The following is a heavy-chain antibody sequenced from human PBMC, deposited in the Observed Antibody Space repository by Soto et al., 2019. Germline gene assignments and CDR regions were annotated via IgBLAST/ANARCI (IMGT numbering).Heavy chain of an antibody. D-gene: IGHD6-6*01. CDR2: IYYSGST. V-gene: IGHV4-39*01. CDR3: ARHPYSSSSGIYYFDY. CDR1: GGSISSSSYY. J-gene: IGHJ4*02. Sequence: QLQLQESGPGLVKPSETLSLTCTVSGGSISSSSYYWGWIRQPPGKGLEWIGSIYYSGSTYYNPSLKSRVTISVDTSKNQFSLKLSSVTAADTAVYYCARHPYSSSSGIYYFDYWGQGTLVTVSS.